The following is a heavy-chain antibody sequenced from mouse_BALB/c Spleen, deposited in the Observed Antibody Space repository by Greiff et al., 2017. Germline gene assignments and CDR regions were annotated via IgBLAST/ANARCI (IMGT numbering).Heavy chain of an antibody. J-gene: IGHJ4*01. D-gene: IGHD2-12*01. Sequence: VQRVESGPGLVAPSQSLSITCTVSGFSLTSYDISWIRQPPGKGLEWLGVIWTGGGTNYNSAFMSRLSISKDNSKSQVFLKMNSLQTDDTAIYYCVRDRGYDAKAMDYWGQGTSVTVSS. CDR1: GFSLTSYD. V-gene: IGHV2-9-2*01. CDR2: IWTGGGT. CDR3: VRDRGYDAKAMDY.